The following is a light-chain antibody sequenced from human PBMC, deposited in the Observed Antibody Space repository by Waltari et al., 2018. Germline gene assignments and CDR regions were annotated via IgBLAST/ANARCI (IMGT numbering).Light chain of an antibody. J-gene: IGLJ3*02. CDR1: SSDIGAYNY. CDR2: GVS. V-gene: IGLV2-14*01. CDR3: ISFTSSNTWV. Sequence: QSALTQPASVSGSPRQSITISCTGTSSDIGAYNYVSWYQQHSGKAPKLVIFGVSDRPTGVSNRFSGSKSGNTASLTISGLQAEDGADYYCISFTSSNTWVFGGVTRVTGL.